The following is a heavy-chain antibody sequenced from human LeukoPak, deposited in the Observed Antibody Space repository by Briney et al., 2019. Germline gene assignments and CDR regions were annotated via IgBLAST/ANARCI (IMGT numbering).Heavy chain of an antibody. CDR3: ARDRFMVRGVMVGTFDL. V-gene: IGHV3-33*08. J-gene: IGHJ3*01. CDR2: IGYDGSNK. CDR1: GFTFSSYE. Sequence: GGSLRLSCAASGFTFSSYEMNWVRQAPGKGLEWVAVIGYDGSNKYDADSVKGRFTISRDNSKNMMYLQMNSLRAEDTAVYYCARDRFMVRGVMVGTFDLWGQGTMVTVSS. D-gene: IGHD3-10*01.